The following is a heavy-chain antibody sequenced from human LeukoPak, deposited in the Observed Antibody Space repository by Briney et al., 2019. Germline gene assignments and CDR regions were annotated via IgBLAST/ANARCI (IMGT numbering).Heavy chain of an antibody. CDR3: ARVLEAASFDY. V-gene: IGHV3-21*01. Sequence: GGSLRLSCAASGFTFSSYGMNWVRLAPGKGLEWVSSISSSSRYIYFADSLKGRFTISRDNAKNSLYLQMNSLRAEDTAVYYCARVLEAASFDYWGQGILVTVSS. D-gene: IGHD6-25*01. CDR1: GFTFSSYG. CDR2: ISSSSRYI. J-gene: IGHJ4*02.